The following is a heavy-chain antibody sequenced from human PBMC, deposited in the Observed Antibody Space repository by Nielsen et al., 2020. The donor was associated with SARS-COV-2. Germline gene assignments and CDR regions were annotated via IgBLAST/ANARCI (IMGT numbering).Heavy chain of an antibody. D-gene: IGHD2/OR15-2a*01. V-gene: IGHV3-30-3*01. J-gene: IGHJ6*03. CDR2: ISYDGSNK. CDR3: ARDHVFISNSFTYYYMDV. CDR1: GFTFSSYA. Sequence: GESLKISCAASGFTFSSYAMHWVHQAPGKGLEWVAVISYDGSNKYYADSVKGRFTISRDNSKNTLYLQMNSLRAEDTAVYYCARDHVFISNSFTYYYMDVWGKGTTVTVSS.